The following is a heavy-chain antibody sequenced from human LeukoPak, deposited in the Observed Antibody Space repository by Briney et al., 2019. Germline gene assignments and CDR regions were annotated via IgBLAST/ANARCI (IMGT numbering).Heavy chain of an antibody. J-gene: IGHJ4*02. Sequence: VASVKVSCKASGYTFTSYGISWVRQAPGQGLEWMGWISAYNGNTNYAQKLQGRVTMTTDTSTSTAYMELRSQRSDDTAVYYCARTHSSGWLTTYYFDYWGQGTLVTVSS. CDR3: ARTHSSGWLTTYYFDY. CDR1: GYTFTSYG. D-gene: IGHD6-19*01. V-gene: IGHV1-18*01. CDR2: ISAYNGNT.